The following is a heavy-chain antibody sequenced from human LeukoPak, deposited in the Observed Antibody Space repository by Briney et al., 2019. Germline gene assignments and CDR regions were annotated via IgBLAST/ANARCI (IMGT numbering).Heavy chain of an antibody. CDR2: INAGNGNT. J-gene: IGHJ5*02. Sequence: ASVKVSCKASGYTFTSYAMHWVRQAPGQRLEWMGWINAGNGNTKYSQKFQGRVTITRDTSASTAYMELSSLRSEDTAVYYCARVRSGSDFWSGRTHNWFDPWGQGTLVTVSS. D-gene: IGHD3-3*01. CDR3: ARVRSGSDFWSGRTHNWFDP. CDR1: GYTFTSYA. V-gene: IGHV1-3*01.